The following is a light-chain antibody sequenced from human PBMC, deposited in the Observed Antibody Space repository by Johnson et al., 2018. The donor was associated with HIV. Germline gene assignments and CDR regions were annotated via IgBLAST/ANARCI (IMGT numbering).Light chain of an antibody. CDR3: GTWDSSLSAGV. CDR2: EDN. V-gene: IGLV1-51*02. CDR1: ISNIESYF. Sequence: QFVLTQPPSVSAAPGQRVNISCSGNISNIESYFVSWYQQLPGAAPTLLIYEDNKRPSGIPDRFSGSKSGTSATLGITGLQTGDEADYYCGTWDSSLSAGVVGTGTKVTVL. J-gene: IGLJ1*01.